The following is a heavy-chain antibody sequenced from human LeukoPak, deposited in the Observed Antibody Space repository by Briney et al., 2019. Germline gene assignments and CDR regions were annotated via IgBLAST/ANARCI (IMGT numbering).Heavy chain of an antibody. CDR2: VHPDTGYA. CDR1: GYPFTTYE. V-gene: IGHV1-8*01. Sequence: GASVTVSCKSSGYPFTTYEINWVRQAAGQGLEWMGWVHPDTGYADYAQKFQGRVTMTSDTSISTAYMELSSLRSDDTAVYFCARGPRNDPWGQGTLGTGSS. CDR3: ARGPRNDP. J-gene: IGHJ5*02. D-gene: IGHD1-14*01.